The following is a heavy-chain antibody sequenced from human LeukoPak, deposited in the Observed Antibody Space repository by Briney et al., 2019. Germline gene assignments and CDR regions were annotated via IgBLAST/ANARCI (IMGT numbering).Heavy chain of an antibody. V-gene: IGHV4-59*01. CDR3: ARDSGYGYSYGPLDYYGMDV. Sequence: PSETLSLTCGVSGGSIDSTNFWSWVRQAPGKGLEWIGYIYYSGSTNYNPSLKSRVTISVDTSKNQFSLKLSSVTAADTAVYYCARDSGYGYSYGPLDYYGMDVWGQGTTVTVSS. D-gene: IGHD5-18*01. CDR1: GGSIDSTNF. J-gene: IGHJ6*02. CDR2: IYYSGST.